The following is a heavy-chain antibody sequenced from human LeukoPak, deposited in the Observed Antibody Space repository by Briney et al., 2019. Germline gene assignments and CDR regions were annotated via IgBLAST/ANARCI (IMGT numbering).Heavy chain of an antibody. Sequence: GGSLRLSCAASGFTFSSYAMHWVRQAPGKGLEWVAVISYDGSNKYYADSVKGRFTISRDNSKNTLYLQMNSLRAEDTAVYYCAKFFPGPDAGERGYFDYWGQGTLVTVSS. J-gene: IGHJ4*02. D-gene: IGHD3-16*01. CDR3: AKFFPGPDAGERGYFDY. CDR2: ISYDGSNK. CDR1: GFTFSSYA. V-gene: IGHV3-30*04.